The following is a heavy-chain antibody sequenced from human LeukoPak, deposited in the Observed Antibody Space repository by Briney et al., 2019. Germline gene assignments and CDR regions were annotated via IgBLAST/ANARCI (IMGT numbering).Heavy chain of an antibody. J-gene: IGHJ5*02. CDR2: IYYSGST. V-gene: IGHV4-59*01. CDR3: ARGGDSGSWLTWFDP. CDR1: GGSISSYY. D-gene: IGHD6-13*01. Sequence: SETLSLTCTVSGGSISSYYWSWIRQPPGKGLEWIGYIYYSGSTKYNPFLKSRVTISLDTSKNQFSLKLSSVTAADTAVYYCARGGDSGSWLTWFDPWGQGTLVTVSS.